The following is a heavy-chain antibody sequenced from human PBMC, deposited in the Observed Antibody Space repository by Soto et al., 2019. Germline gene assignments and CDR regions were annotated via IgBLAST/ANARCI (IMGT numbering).Heavy chain of an antibody. CDR3: ARSVAVPGAHIDY. J-gene: IGHJ4*02. CDR1: GGSISGSY. CDR2: VYYTGST. Sequence: TLSLTCTVSGGSISGSYWSWIRQSPGKGLEWLGYVYYTGSTNYSPSLRSRVSISVDTSKNEFSLRLSSVTAADTAVYFCARSVAVPGAHIDYWGQGTQVTVSS. D-gene: IGHD6-19*01. V-gene: IGHV4-59*01.